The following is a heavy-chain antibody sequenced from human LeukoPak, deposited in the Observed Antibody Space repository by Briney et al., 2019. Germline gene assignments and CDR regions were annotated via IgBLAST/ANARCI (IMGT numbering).Heavy chain of an antibody. CDR3: AKDLVGANDAFDI. V-gene: IGHV3-74*01. CDR1: GFTFSSYL. Sequence: GGSLRLSCAASGFTFSSYLMHWVRQAPGKGLVWVSRINSDGSSTTYADSVKGRFIISRDNAKNTLYLQMNSLRAEDTAVYYCAKDLVGANDAFDIWGQGTMVTVSS. CDR2: INSDGSST. J-gene: IGHJ3*02. D-gene: IGHD1-26*01.